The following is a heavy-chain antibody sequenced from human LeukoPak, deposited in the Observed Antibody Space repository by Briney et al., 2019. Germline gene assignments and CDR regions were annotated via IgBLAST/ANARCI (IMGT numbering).Heavy chain of an antibody. V-gene: IGHV1-2*02. CDR1: VHTFTAYF. J-gene: IGHJ4*02. Sequence: ASVKASCKASVHTFTAYFMHLFRQAPAQGLEWMGWVNPKNGDTNYDDTKYAQKFQGRVTMTRDTSINTVYMELSSLRSDDTAMYYCATDVYYDNNGYDNNKWGQGTLVTVSS. D-gene: IGHD3-22*01. CDR3: ATDVYYDNNGYDNNK. CDR2: VNPKNGDT.